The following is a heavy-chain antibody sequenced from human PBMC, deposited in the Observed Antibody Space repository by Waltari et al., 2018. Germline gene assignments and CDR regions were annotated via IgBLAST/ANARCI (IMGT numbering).Heavy chain of an antibody. CDR1: GYSISSGGFY. J-gene: IGHJ4*02. CDR3: ARAQSGGYCFDF. D-gene: IGHD2-21*01. CDR2: MYYDGST. V-gene: IGHV4-31*03. Sequence: QVQLQESGPGLLKPSQTLSLSCNVSGYSISSGGFYWGWVRQYPGKGLEWLAYMYYDGSTYCSPSLKSRLHISIDASNNQFALQLGDVSAADTAIYFCARAQSGGYCFDFWGQGTLVTVSS.